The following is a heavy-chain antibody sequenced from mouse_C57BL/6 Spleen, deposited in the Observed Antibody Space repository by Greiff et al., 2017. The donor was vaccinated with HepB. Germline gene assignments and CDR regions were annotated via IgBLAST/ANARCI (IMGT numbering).Heavy chain of an antibody. CDR3: ARWNYYAIRADY. CDR1: GYTFTSYW. J-gene: IGHJ2*01. D-gene: IGHD1-1*01. Sequence: QVQLQQPGAELVKPGASVKLSCKASGYTFTSYWMQWVNQRPGQGLEWIGEIDPSDSYTNYNQKFKGKATLTVDTSSSTAYMQLSSLTSEDSAVYYCARWNYYAIRADYWGQGTTLTVSS. V-gene: IGHV1-50*01. CDR2: IDPSDSYT.